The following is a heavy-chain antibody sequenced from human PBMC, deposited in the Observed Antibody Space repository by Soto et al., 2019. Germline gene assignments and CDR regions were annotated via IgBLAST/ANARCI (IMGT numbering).Heavy chain of an antibody. D-gene: IGHD2-21*01. V-gene: IGHV1-18*04. CDR3: ARDVFCGGAPACPDMDV. CDR2: ISGYNGNT. CDR1: GYTFSGYS. J-gene: IGHJ6*02. Sequence: QVVLEQSGGEVKKPGASVKVSCKASGYTFSGYSITWVRQAPGQGLEWMGRISGYNGNTNYARTLRGRLTLTTDTSTSTGYMELRSLTSDDTAVYYCARDVFCGGAPACPDMDVWGQGTTVTVYS.